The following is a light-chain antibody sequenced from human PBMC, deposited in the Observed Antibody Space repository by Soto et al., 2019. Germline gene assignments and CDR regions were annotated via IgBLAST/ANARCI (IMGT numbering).Light chain of an antibody. CDR3: QQYNSWPET. J-gene: IGKJ1*01. V-gene: IGKV3-15*01. CDR1: QSVNSN. CDR2: DAS. Sequence: IGMKQSPATLSLSPGERATLSCRASQSVNSNLAWYQQKPGQAPRLFIYDASTRATGIPARFSGSGSGTEFTLTISSLQSEDFAVYYCQQYNSWPETFGQGTIV.